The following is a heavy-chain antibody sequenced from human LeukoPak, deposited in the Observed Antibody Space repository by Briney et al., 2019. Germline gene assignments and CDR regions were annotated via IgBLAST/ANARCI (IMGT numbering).Heavy chain of an antibody. D-gene: IGHD3-10*01. Sequence: PSETLSLTCTVSGGSISSYYWSWIRQPAGKGLEWIGRIYTSGSTNYNPSLKSRVTMSVDTSKNQFSLKLSSVTAADTAVYYCARAHITMVRGVKAWFDPWGQGTLVTVSS. J-gene: IGHJ5*02. CDR1: GGSISSYY. V-gene: IGHV4-4*07. CDR2: IYTSGST. CDR3: ARAHITMVRGVKAWFDP.